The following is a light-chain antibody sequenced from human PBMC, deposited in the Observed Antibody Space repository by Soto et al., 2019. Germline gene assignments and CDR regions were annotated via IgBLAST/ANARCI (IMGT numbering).Light chain of an antibody. J-gene: IGLJ1*01. CDR3: SSYTSSRTPEV. CDR2: DVS. CDR1: SSDVGGYNY. Sequence: QSALTQPASVSGSPGQSITISCTGTSSDVGGYNYVSWYQQHPGKAPKLMIYDVSNRPSGVSNRFSGSKSRNTASLTISGLQAEDEAYYYSSSYTSSRTPEVFGTGTNVTVL. V-gene: IGLV2-14*01.